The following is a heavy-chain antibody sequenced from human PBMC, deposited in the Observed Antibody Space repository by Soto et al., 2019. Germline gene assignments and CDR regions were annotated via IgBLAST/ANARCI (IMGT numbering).Heavy chain of an antibody. D-gene: IGHD6-6*01. CDR2: IWYDGSNK. V-gene: IGHV3-33*01. Sequence: QVQLVKSGGGVVQPGRSLRLSCAASGFTFSSYGMHWVRQAPGKGLEWVAVIWYDGSNKYYADSVKGRFTISRDNSKNALYLQMNSLRAEDTAVYYCARGDDEYRSLGFDYWCQGTLVTVSS. CDR1: GFTFSSYG. J-gene: IGHJ4*02. CDR3: ARGDDEYRSLGFDY.